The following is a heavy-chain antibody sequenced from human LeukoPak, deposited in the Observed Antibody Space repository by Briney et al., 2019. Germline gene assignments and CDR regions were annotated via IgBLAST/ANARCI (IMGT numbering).Heavy chain of an antibody. J-gene: IGHJ4*02. D-gene: IGHD2-2*01. CDR2: ISYDGSDK. CDR1: GFIDSSNY. CDR3: ANGGCSGTCCYVKS. Sequence: GGSLRLSCAASGFIDSSNYMSWVRQAPGKGLEWVAVISYDGSDKYHADSVKGRFTISRDNSKSTLYLQMNSLGADDTAVYYCANGGCSGTCCYVKSRGQETLVTVSS. V-gene: IGHV3-30*18.